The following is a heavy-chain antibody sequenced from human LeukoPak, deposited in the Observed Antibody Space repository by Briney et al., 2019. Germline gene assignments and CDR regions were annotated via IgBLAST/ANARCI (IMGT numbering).Heavy chain of an antibody. D-gene: IGHD1-26*01. J-gene: IGHJ3*02. V-gene: IGHV3-23*01. CDR1: GFAFSSYA. Sequence: GGSLRHSCAASGFAFSSYAMSWVRQAPGKGLEWVSAIRGSGGSTYYADSVKGRFTISRDNSKNTLYLQMNSLRAEDTAVYYCAKDNLLGWELLGHDAFDIWGQGTMVTVSS. CDR2: IRGSGGST. CDR3: AKDNLLGWELLGHDAFDI.